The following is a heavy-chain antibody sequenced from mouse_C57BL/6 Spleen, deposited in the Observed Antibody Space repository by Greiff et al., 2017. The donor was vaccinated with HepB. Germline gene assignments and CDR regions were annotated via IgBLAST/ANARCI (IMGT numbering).Heavy chain of an antibody. CDR3: ARRYSYYFDY. Sequence: QVQLQQSGAELVKPGASVKLSCKASGYTFTSYWMQWVKQRPGQGLEWIGEIDPSDSYTNYNQKFKGKATLTVDTSSSTAYMQLSSLTSEDSAVYYCARRYSYYFDYWGQGTTLTVSS. CDR1: GYTFTSYW. V-gene: IGHV1-50*01. CDR2: IDPSDSYT. J-gene: IGHJ2*01.